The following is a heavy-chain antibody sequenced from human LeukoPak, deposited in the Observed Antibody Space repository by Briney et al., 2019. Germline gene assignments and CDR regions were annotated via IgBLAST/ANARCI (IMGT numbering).Heavy chain of an antibody. V-gene: IGHV1-69*01. CDR2: IIPIFGTA. D-gene: IGHD6-13*01. J-gene: IGHJ4*02. CDR3: ARDRGAAAPFDY. Sequence: SVKVSCKASGGTFSSYTISWVRQAPGQGLEWMGGIIPIFGTANYAQKFQGGATITADESTSTAYMELSSLRSEDTAVYYCARDRGAAAPFDYWGQGTLVTVSS. CDR1: GGTFSSYT.